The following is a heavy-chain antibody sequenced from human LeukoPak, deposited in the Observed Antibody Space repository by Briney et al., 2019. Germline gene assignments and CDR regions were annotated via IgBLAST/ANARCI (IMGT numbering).Heavy chain of an antibody. CDR1: GYTFTNYW. CDR3: AGLEGDAFLDY. V-gene: IGHV5-51*01. CDR2: IYPLDSDT. Sequence: GESLKISCKGSGYTFTNYWIGWVRQMPGKGLEWMGIIYPLDSDTRYSPSFQGQVTISADKSISTAYLQWSSLKASDTAMYYCAGLEGDAFLDYWGQGTLVTVSS. D-gene: IGHD2-21*02. J-gene: IGHJ4*02.